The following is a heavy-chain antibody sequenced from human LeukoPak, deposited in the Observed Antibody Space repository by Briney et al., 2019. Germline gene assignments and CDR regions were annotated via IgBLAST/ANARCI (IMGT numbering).Heavy chain of an antibody. V-gene: IGHV3-7*01. CDR2: IKQDGSER. J-gene: IGHJ6*04. CDR3: ARDDYYYDSSGYFFSLAMDV. Sequence: GGSLRLSCGAPGFTFSSYWMSWVRQAPGKGLKWVANIKQDGSERYYVDSVKGRFTISRDNANNSLYLQMNSLRAEDTAVYYCARDDYYYDSSGYFFSLAMDVWGKGTTVTVSS. CDR1: GFTFSSYW. D-gene: IGHD3-22*01.